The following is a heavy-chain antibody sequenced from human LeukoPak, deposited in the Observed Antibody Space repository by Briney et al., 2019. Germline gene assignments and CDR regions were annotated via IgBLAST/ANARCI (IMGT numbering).Heavy chain of an antibody. J-gene: IGHJ4*02. V-gene: IGHV4-34*01. Sequence: SETLSLTCAVYAGSFSGYYWSWIRQPPGKGLEWIGEINHSGSTNYNPSLKSRVTISVDTSKNQFSLKLSSVTAADTAVYYCATESIAAAGTGGFDYWGQGTLVTVSS. CDR3: ATESIAAAGTGGFDY. D-gene: IGHD6-13*01. CDR2: INHSGST. CDR1: AGSFSGYY.